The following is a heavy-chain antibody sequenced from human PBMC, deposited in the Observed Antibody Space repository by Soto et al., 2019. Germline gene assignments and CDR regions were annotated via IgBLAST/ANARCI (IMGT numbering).Heavy chain of an antibody. D-gene: IGHD3-22*01. CDR3: ARQSPGYYYDSSGYPMAEINWFDP. CDR1: GGSISSSSYY. CDR2: IYYSGST. J-gene: IGHJ5*02. V-gene: IGHV4-39*01. Sequence: SETLSLTCTVSGGSISSSSYYWGWIRQPPGKGLEWIGSIYYSGSTYYNPSLKSRVTISVDTSKNQFSLKLSSVTAADTAVYYCARQSPGYYYDSSGYPMAEINWFDPWGQGTLVTVSS.